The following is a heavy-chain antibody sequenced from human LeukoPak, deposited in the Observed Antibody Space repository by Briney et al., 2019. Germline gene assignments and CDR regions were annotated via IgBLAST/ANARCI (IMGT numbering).Heavy chain of an antibody. D-gene: IGHD3-22*01. V-gene: IGHV1-2*02. Sequence: ASVKVSCKTPGYTFTDYYLQWVRQAPGQGLEWTGWINPKSGGTNSAQKFQGRVAMTRDTSISTVYMEMSGLTSDDTAVYFCARSNYDTSGYYYIYWGQGTLVTVSS. CDR1: GYTFTDYY. CDR3: ARSNYDTSGYYYIY. CDR2: INPKSGGT. J-gene: IGHJ4*02.